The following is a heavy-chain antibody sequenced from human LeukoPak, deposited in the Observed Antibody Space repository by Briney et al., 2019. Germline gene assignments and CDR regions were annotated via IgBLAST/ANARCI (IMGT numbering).Heavy chain of an antibody. D-gene: IGHD3-22*01. J-gene: IGHJ3*02. CDR2: IQHSGGT. CDR1: GGSISSDGYY. CDR3: ARGAITMIVVVKGAFDI. Sequence: SETLSLTCTVSGGSISSDGYYWSWIRQPPGEGPEWIGHIQHSGGTHYNSSLKSRVTISVDRSKNQFSLKLSSVTAADTAVYYCARGAITMIVVVKGAFDIWGQGTMVTVSS. V-gene: IGHV4-30-2*01.